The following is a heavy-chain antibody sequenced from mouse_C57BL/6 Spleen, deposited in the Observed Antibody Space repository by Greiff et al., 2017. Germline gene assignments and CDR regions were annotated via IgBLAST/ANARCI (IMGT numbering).Heavy chain of an antibody. V-gene: IGHV7-1*01. Sequence: EVQVVESGGGLVQSGRSLRLSCATSGFTFSDFYMEWVRQAPGKGLEWIAASRNKANDYTTEYSASVKGRFIVSRDTSQSILYLQMNALRAEDTAMYYCARDNWGHWYFDVWGTGTTVTVSA. CDR1: GFTFSDFY. CDR3: ARDNWGHWYFDV. D-gene: IGHD4-1*01. CDR2: SRNKANDYTT. J-gene: IGHJ1*03.